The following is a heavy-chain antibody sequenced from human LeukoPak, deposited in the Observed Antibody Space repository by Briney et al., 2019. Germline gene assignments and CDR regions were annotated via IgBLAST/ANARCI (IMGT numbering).Heavy chain of an antibody. CDR1: GGTFSSYA. Sequence: ASVKVSCKASGGTFSSYAINWVRQATGQGLEWMGWMNPNSGNTGYAQKFQGRVTMTRNTSISTAYMELSSLRSEDTAVYYCARGTRYGPPGGYGMDVWGQGTTVTVSS. CDR3: ARGTRYGPPGGYGMDV. J-gene: IGHJ6*02. D-gene: IGHD4-17*01. V-gene: IGHV1-8*02. CDR2: MNPNSGNT.